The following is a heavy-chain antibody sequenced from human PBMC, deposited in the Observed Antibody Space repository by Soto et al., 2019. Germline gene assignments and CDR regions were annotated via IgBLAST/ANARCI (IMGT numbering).Heavy chain of an antibody. CDR2: IFYSGST. Sequence: SETLSLTCTVSGGSISSSSYYWGWIRQPPGKGLEWIGSIFYSGSTYYNPSLKSRVTISVDTSKNQFSLKLSSVTAADTAVYYCASPYYYGSGSYLDYWGQGTLVTVSS. CDR1: GGSISSSSYY. V-gene: IGHV4-39*01. CDR3: ASPYYYGSGSYLDY. D-gene: IGHD3-10*01. J-gene: IGHJ4*02.